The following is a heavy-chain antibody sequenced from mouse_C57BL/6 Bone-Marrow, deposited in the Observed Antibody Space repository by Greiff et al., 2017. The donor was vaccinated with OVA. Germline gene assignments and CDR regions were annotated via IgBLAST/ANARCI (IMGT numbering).Heavy chain of an antibody. CDR1: GFTFSDYG. CDR3: ARPYYYGSSPSYAMDY. V-gene: IGHV5-17*01. Sequence: EVQRVESGGGLVKPGGSLKLSCAASGFTFSDYGMHWVRQAPEKGLEWVAYISSGSSTIYYADTVKGRFTISRDNAKNTLFLQMTSLRSEDTAMYYCARPYYYGSSPSYAMDYWGQGTSVTVSS. D-gene: IGHD1-1*01. J-gene: IGHJ4*01. CDR2: ISSGSSTI.